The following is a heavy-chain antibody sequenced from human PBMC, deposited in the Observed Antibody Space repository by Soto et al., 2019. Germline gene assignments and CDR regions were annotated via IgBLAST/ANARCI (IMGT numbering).Heavy chain of an antibody. CDR3: ARGRLLPAVNFDY. V-gene: IGHV4-59*12. D-gene: IGHD2-2*01. J-gene: IGHJ4*02. CDR1: GGSISTYY. CDR2: IYYSGSA. Sequence: SETLSLTCTVSGGSISTYYWSWIRQPPGNGLEWIGYIYYSGSANYNPSLKSRVTMSVDASKNHFSLQLNSVTAADTAVYYCARGRLLPAVNFDYWGQGTLVTVSS.